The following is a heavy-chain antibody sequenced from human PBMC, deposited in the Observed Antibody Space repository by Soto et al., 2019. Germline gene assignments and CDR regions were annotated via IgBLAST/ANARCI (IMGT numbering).Heavy chain of an antibody. CDR3: ARVTYCGGDCYHDAFDI. CDR1: GFTFSSYS. Sequence: GESLKISCAASGFTFSSYSMNWVRQAPGKGLEWVSSISSSSSYIYYADSVKGRFTISRDNAKNSLYLQMNSLRAEDTAVYYCARVTYCGGDCYHDAFDIWGQGTMVTVSS. J-gene: IGHJ3*02. V-gene: IGHV3-21*01. D-gene: IGHD2-21*02. CDR2: ISSSSSYI.